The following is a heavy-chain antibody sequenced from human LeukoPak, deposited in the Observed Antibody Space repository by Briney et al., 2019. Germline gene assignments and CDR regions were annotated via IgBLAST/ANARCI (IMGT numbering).Heavy chain of an antibody. V-gene: IGHV3-23*01. CDR1: GFTFSSYA. CDR3: AKVGWELLTYFDY. D-gene: IGHD1-26*01. CDR2: ISGSGGST. Sequence: GGSLRLSCAASGFTFSSYAMSWVRKAPGKGLEWVSAISGSGGSTYYADSVKGRFTISRDNSKNTLYLQMNSLRAEDTAVYYCAKVGWELLTYFDYWGQGTLVTVSS. J-gene: IGHJ4*02.